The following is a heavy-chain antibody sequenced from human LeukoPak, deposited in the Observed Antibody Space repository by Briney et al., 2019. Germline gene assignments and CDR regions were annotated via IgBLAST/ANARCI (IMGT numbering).Heavy chain of an antibody. J-gene: IGHJ4*02. V-gene: IGHV3-30-3*01. CDR3: AKDLPYDYVWGSYRYTGVFDY. CDR1: GFTFSSYA. CDR2: ISYDGSNK. Sequence: PGGSLRLSCAASGFTFSSYAMHWVRQAPGKGLEWVAVISYDGSNKYYADSVKGRFTISRDNSKNTLYLQMNSLRAEDTAVYYCAKDLPYDYVWGSYRYTGVFDYWGQGTLVTVSS. D-gene: IGHD3-16*02.